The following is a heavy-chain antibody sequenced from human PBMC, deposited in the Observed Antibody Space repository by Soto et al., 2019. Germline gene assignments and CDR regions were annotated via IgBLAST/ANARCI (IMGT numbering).Heavy chain of an antibody. V-gene: IGHV1-69*01. CDR3: ARESGDYGRPYFDY. Sequence: VQLVQSGAEVKKPGSSGKVSCKASVGTFTSFPFSWVRQAPGQGLEWMGGIIPIFETTNYAQKFRGRLTITADESTTPAYMELTSLTSEDTAVYFCARESGDYGRPYFDYWGQGTLVTVSS. CDR2: IIPIFETT. J-gene: IGHJ4*02. CDR1: VGTFTSFP. D-gene: IGHD3-10*01.